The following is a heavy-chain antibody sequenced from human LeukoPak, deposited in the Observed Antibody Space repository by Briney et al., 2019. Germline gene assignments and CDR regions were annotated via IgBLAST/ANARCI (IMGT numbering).Heavy chain of an antibody. CDR2: ISAYNGNT. CDR3: ARVRAVDWFGESPLGAFDI. CDR1: GYTFTSYG. D-gene: IGHD3-10*01. V-gene: IGHV1-18*01. J-gene: IGHJ3*02. Sequence: ASVKVSCKASGYTFTSYGISWVRQAPGQGLEWMGWISAYNGNTNYAQKLQGRVTMTTDTSTSTAYMELRSLRSDDTAVYYCARVRAVDWFGESPLGAFDIWGQGTMVTVSS.